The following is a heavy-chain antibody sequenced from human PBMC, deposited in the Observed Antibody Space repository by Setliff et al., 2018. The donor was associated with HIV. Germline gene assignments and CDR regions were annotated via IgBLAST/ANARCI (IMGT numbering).Heavy chain of an antibody. Sequence: GGSLRLSCAASGFTFSGFAMSWVRQAPGKGLEWVATMSGGGSSTYYAQFVRGRFTISRDNSKDTLYLQMNSLRAEDTAVYYCARGDTTPIYPNYMDVWGKGTTVTVSS. CDR2: MSGGGSST. J-gene: IGHJ6*03. D-gene: IGHD2-21*02. CDR3: ARGDTTPIYPNYMDV. V-gene: IGHV3-23*01. CDR1: GFTFSGFA.